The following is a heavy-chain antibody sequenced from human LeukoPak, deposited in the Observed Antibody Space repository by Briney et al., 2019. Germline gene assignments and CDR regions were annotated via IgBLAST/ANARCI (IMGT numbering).Heavy chain of an antibody. Sequence: GGSLRLSCRASGFTFGETAMSWVRQAPGKGLEWVGLIRSKSSGGTTEYAASVKGRFTISRDDSKNIAYLQMNSLKTEDTAVYYCVRDIAPWGQGTLVTVCS. CDR1: GFTFGETA. J-gene: IGHJ5*02. CDR2: IRSKSSGGTT. D-gene: IGHD2-15*01. CDR3: VRDIAP. V-gene: IGHV3-49*04.